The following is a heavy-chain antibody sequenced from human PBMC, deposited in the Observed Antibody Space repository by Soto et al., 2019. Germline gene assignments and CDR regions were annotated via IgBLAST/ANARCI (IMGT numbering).Heavy chain of an antibody. CDR3: ARNSRWSFDY. CDR1: GDSVSSNSVG. V-gene: IGHV6-1*01. J-gene: IGHJ4*02. D-gene: IGHD3-22*01. CDR2: TYYRSKWYS. Sequence: SQTLSLTCVISGDSVSSNSVGWHWIRQSPSRGLEWLGRTYYRSKWYSDYAVSVKSRVTINPDTSKNQFSLQLNSVTPEDTAVYYCARNSRWSFDYWGQGTLVTVSS.